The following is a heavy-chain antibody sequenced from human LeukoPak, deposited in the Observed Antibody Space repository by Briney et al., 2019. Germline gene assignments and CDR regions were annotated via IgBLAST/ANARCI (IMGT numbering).Heavy chain of an antibody. D-gene: IGHD4-23*01. Sequence: PSETLSLTCAVYGGSFSGYYWSWIRQPPGKGLEWIGEINHSGSTNYNPSLKSRVTISVDTSKNQFSLKLSSVTAADTAVYYCASRGTSISSRWGSGLNDYWGQGTLVAVSS. CDR2: INHSGST. CDR3: ASRGTSISSRWGSGLNDY. CDR1: GGSFSGYY. J-gene: IGHJ4*02. V-gene: IGHV4-34*01.